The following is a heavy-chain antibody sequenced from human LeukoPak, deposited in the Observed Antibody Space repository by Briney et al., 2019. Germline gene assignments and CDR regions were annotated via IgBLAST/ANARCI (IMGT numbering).Heavy chain of an antibody. CDR1: GGSISSGGYY. J-gene: IGHJ4*02. CDR3: ARATVQYSNYDFDY. V-gene: IGHV4-31*03. CDR2: IYYSGST. Sequence: SQTLSLTCTVSGGSISSGGYYWSWIRQHPGKGLKWIGYIYYSGSTYYNPSLKSRVTISVDTSKNQFSLKLSSVTAADTAVYYCARATVQYSNYDFDYWGQGTLVTVSS. D-gene: IGHD4-11*01.